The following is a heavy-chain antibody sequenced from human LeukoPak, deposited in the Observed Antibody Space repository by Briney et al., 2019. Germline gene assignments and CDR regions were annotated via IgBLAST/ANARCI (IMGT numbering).Heavy chain of an antibody. J-gene: IGHJ4*02. CDR3: ARDQEGFDY. V-gene: IGHV1-46*01. Sequence: GASVKVSCKASGYTFTNNYLHWLRQAPGQGLEWMGMIYPRDGSTSYAQNFQGRVTATRDTSTTTVHMELRGLRSEDTAVYYCARDQEGFDYWGQGTVVTVSS. CDR2: IYPRDGST. CDR1: GYTFTNNY.